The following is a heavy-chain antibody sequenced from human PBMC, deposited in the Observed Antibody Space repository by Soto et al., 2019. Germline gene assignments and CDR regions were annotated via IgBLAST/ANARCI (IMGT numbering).Heavy chain of an antibody. J-gene: IGHJ4*02. V-gene: IGHV3-23*01. CDR3: AKEMTSGYYLFDY. CDR1: GFTFISYA. CDR2: ISGTGGST. D-gene: IGHD3-22*01. Sequence: PGGSLRLSCAASGFTFISYAMSWVRQAPGKGLEWVSTISGTGGSTYYPDSVKGRFTISRDNSKNTVYLQMNSLRAEDAAVYYCAKEMTSGYYLFDYWGQGTLVTVSS.